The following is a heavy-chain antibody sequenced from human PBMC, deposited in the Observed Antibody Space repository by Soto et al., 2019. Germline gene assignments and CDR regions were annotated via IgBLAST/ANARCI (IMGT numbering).Heavy chain of an antibody. CDR3: ARERRYYDFWSGYFSYYYYGMDV. J-gene: IGHJ6*02. D-gene: IGHD3-3*01. V-gene: IGHV3-74*01. CDR1: GFTFSSYW. Sequence: GGSLRLSCAASGFTFSSYWMHWVRQAPGKGLVWVSRINSDGSSTSYADSVKGRFTISRDNAKNTLYLQMNSLRAEDTAVYYCARERRYYDFWSGYFSYYYYGMDVWGQGTTVTVS. CDR2: INSDGSST.